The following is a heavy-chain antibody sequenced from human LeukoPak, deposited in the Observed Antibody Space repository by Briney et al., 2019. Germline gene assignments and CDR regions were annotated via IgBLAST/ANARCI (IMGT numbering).Heavy chain of an antibody. CDR3: ARDVIDIVATTKVLTSEYNWFDP. D-gene: IGHD5-12*01. V-gene: IGHV1-69*13. J-gene: IGHJ5*02. CDR2: IIPIFGTA. CDR1: GGTFSSYA. Sequence: GASVKVSCKASGGTFSSYAISWVRQAPGQGLEWMGGIIPIFGTANYAQKFQGRVTITADESTSTAYMELSSLRSEDTAVYYCARDVIDIVATTKVLTSEYNWFDPWGQGTLVTVSS.